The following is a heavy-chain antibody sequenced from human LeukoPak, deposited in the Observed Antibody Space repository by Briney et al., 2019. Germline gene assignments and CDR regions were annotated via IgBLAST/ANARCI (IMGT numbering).Heavy chain of an antibody. V-gene: IGHV3-30-3*01. CDR2: ISYDSTNI. J-gene: IGHJ4*02. Sequence: PGGSLRLSCEASGFIFSNYAVHWVRQAPGKGLEWLSLISYDSTNIHYADSVKGRFTISRDNAKNTLYLQMNSLRAEDTAVYYCARGGDSSSWPYYFDYWGQGTLVTVSS. CDR1: GFIFSNYA. CDR3: ARGGDSSSWPYYFDY. D-gene: IGHD6-13*01.